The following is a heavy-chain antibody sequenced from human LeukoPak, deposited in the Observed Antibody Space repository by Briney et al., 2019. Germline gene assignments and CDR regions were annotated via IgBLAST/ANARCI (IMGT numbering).Heavy chain of an antibody. Sequence: SETLSLTCAVYGGSFSGYYWSWIRQPPGKGLEWIGYIYYSGSTNYNPSLKSRVTISVDTSKNQFSLKLSSVTAADTAVYYCARGGSGWTDFDYWGQGTLVTVSS. J-gene: IGHJ4*02. CDR1: GGSFSGYY. D-gene: IGHD6-19*01. V-gene: IGHV4-59*01. CDR3: ARGGSGWTDFDY. CDR2: IYYSGST.